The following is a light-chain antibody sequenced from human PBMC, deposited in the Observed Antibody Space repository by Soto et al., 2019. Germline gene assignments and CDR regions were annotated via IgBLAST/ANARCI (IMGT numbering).Light chain of an antibody. V-gene: IGKV3-20*01. CDR2: ATS. CDR3: QHNT. CDR1: QSISSDS. Sequence: EIVLTQSPGTLSLSPGERATLSCRASQSISSDSLAWYQQKPGQPPRLLIYATSSRATGIPDRFSGSGSRTDFTLTISRLEPEDFAVYYCQHNTFGQGTKLEI. J-gene: IGKJ2*01.